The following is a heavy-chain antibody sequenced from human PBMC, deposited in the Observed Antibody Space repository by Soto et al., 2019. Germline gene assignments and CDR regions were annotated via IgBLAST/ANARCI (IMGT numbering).Heavy chain of an antibody. CDR1: GYTFTSYG. Sequence: QVQLVQSGAEVKKPGSSVKVSCKASGYTFTSYGISWVRQAPGQGLEWMGWISAYNGNTNYAQKLQGRVTMTADTCPSTADMELSCLRSDDTAVYYGARVQGQWLVSWYFDLWGRGTLVTVSS. CDR3: ARVQGQWLVSWYFDL. CDR2: ISAYNGNT. J-gene: IGHJ2*01. V-gene: IGHV1-18*04. D-gene: IGHD6-19*01.